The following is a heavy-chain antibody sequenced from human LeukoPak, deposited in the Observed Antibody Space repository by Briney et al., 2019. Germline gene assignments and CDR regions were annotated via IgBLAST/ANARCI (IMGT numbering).Heavy chain of an antibody. CDR1: GYSFTNYW. Sequence: GESLKISCKGSGYSFTNYWIGWVRQMPGKGLEWMGRIDPSDSYTNYSPSFQGHVTISADKSISTAYLQWSSLKASDTAMYYCARPSNRGVVTAISPDYWGQGTLVTVSS. D-gene: IGHD2-21*02. CDR2: IDPSDSYT. CDR3: ARPSNRGVVTAISPDY. J-gene: IGHJ4*02. V-gene: IGHV5-10-1*01.